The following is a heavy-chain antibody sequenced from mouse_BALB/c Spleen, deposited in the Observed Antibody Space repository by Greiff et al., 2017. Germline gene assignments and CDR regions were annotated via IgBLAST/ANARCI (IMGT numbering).Heavy chain of an antibody. D-gene: IGHD3-1*01. CDR2: ISDGGSYT. Sequence: EVMLVESGGGLVKPGGSLKLSCAASGFTFSDYYMYWVRQTPEKRLEWVATISDGGSYTYYPDSVKGRFTISRDNAKNNLYLQMSSLKSEDTAMYYCARDRDTSFAYWGQGTLVTVSA. V-gene: IGHV5-4*02. CDR3: ARDRDTSFAY. J-gene: IGHJ3*01. CDR1: GFTFSDYY.